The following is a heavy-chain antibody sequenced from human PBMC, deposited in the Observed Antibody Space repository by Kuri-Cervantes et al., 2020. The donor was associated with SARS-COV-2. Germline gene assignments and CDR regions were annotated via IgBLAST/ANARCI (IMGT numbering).Heavy chain of an antibody. V-gene: IGHV4-39*01. CDR1: GDSISSSTYY. J-gene: IGHJ6*02. CDR3: ARARWGSGWTYYYYGMDV. D-gene: IGHD6-19*01. CDR2: IYESGDT. Sequence: SETLSLTCTVSGDSISSSTYYWGWIRQSPEKGLEWIGSIYESGDTYYSSSLKSRLSLSVDTSKNQFSLKLSSVTAADTAVYYCARARWGSGWTYYYYGMDVWGQGTTVTVSS.